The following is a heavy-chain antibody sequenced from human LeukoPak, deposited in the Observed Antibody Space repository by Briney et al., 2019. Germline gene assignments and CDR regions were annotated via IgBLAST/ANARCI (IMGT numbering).Heavy chain of an antibody. CDR2: ISSSSTTI. V-gene: IGHV3-48*01. J-gene: IGHJ3*02. D-gene: IGHD3-10*01. CDR1: GFTFSSYS. CDR3: AREPMITMVRGAIEHDAFDI. Sequence: PGGSLRLSCAASGFTFSSYSMNWVRQAPGKGLEWVSYISSSSTTIYYADSVKGRFTISRDNAKNSLYLQMNGLRAEDTAVYYCAREPMITMVRGAIEHDAFDIWGQGTMVTVSS.